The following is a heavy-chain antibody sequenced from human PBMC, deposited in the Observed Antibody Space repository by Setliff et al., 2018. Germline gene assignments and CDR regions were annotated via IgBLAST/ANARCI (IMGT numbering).Heavy chain of an antibody. J-gene: IGHJ4*02. V-gene: IGHV1-18*01. D-gene: IGHD3-16*01. CDR1: GGTFSSYG. CDR3: TRSRAPRVVLAADFDL. CDR2: ISPYSGES. Sequence: ASVKVSCKASGGTFSSYGISWVRQAPGQGLEWMGWISPYSGESNYAQKFQDRLTVTADTSTKTTYMELRSLTSDDTAVYFCTRSRAPRVVLAADFDLWGQGTLVTVSS.